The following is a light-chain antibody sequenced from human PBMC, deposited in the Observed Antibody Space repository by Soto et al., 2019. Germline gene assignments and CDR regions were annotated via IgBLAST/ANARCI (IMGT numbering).Light chain of an antibody. Sequence: DIQMTQSPSSLSASVGDRVTITCRASQTISRYLNWYQQKAGKAPRVLIYSAATLQSGVPPRFSGSGSGTHFTLTISSLQPEDFATYFCQQGYNSPFTFGQGTKVDI. V-gene: IGKV1-39*01. CDR3: QQGYNSPFT. CDR1: QTISRY. J-gene: IGKJ2*01. CDR2: SAA.